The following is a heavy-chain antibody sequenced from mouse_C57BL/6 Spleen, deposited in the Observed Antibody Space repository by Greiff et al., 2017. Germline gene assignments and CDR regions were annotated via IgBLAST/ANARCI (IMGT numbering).Heavy chain of an antibody. Sequence: QVQLQQPGAELVMPGASVKLSCKASGYTFTSYWMHWVKQRPGQGLEWIGEIDPSDSYTNYNQKFKGKSTLTVDKSSSTAYMQLSSLTSADSAVXYCARGAVVGTYYGYFDYWGQGTTLTVSS. CDR3: ARGAVVGTYYGYFDY. CDR2: IDPSDSYT. V-gene: IGHV1-69*01. CDR1: GYTFTSYW. D-gene: IGHD1-1*01. J-gene: IGHJ2*01.